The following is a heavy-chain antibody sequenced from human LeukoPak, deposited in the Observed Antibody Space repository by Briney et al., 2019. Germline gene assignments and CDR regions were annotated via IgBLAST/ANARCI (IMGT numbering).Heavy chain of an antibody. CDR3: ARATEMVRGVTLGGFHY. CDR1: GFTFSSYA. Sequence: GGSLRLPCAASGFTFSSYAMHWVRQAPGKGLEWVAVISYDGSNKYYADSVKGRFTISRDNSKNTLYLQMNSLRAEDTAVYYCARATEMVRGVTLGGFHYWGQGTLVTVSS. D-gene: IGHD3-10*01. V-gene: IGHV3-30*04. CDR2: ISYDGSNK. J-gene: IGHJ4*02.